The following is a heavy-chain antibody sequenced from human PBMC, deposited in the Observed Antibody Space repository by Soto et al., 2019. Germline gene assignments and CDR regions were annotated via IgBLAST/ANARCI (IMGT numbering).Heavy chain of an antibody. CDR1: GYTFTGYY. V-gene: IGHV1-2*02. J-gene: IGHJ5*02. Sequence: QVQLVQSGAEVKKPGASVKVSCKASGYTFTGYYMHWVRQAPGQGLEWMGWINPNSGGTNYAQKFQGGVTMTRDTSISTAYMELSRLRSDDTAVYYCARDAGYSSSSNEQKNWFDPWGQGTLVTVSS. CDR3: ARDAGYSSSSNEQKNWFDP. D-gene: IGHD6-6*01. CDR2: INPNSGGT.